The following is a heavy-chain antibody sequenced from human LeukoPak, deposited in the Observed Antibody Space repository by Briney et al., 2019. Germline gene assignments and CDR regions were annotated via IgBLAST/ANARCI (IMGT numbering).Heavy chain of an antibody. CDR3: ARDAYDFWSGYGHAFDI. Sequence: GGSLRLSCAASGFTFSSYWMSWVRQAPGKGLEWVANIKQDGSEKYYVDSVKGRFTISRDNTKNSLYLQMNSLRAEDTAVYYXARDAYDFWSGYGHAFDIWGQGTMVTVSS. CDR2: IKQDGSEK. J-gene: IGHJ3*02. V-gene: IGHV3-7*01. D-gene: IGHD3-3*01. CDR1: GFTFSSYW.